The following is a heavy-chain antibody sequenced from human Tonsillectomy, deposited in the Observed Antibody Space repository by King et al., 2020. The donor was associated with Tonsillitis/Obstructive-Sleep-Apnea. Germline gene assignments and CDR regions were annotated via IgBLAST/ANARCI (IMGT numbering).Heavy chain of an antibody. D-gene: IGHD2-21*02. CDR2: ISYDGSNK. CDR3: ASYCGGDCGSEYFHH. Sequence: QVQLVESGGGVVQPGRSLRLSCAASGFTFSSDAMHWVRQAPGKGQEWVAVISYDGSNKYYADSVKGRFTISRDNSKNTLYLQMNSLRPEDTAVYNGASYCGGDCGSEYFHHWGQGTLVTVSS. V-gene: IGHV3-30*04. J-gene: IGHJ1*01. CDR1: GFTFSSDA.